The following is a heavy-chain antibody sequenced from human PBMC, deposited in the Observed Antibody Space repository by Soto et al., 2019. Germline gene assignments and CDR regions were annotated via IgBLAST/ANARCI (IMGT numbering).Heavy chain of an antibody. D-gene: IGHD2-21*02. CDR1: GFNFSNHW. V-gene: IGHV3-74*01. J-gene: IGHJ5*02. CDR2: ITSDGKSK. Sequence: PGGSLRLSCAASGFNFSNHWMHWVRQRPGEGLVWVPRITSDGKSKAYAESVKGRFAISRDNAKNTLYLQMNGLTAEDTAVYYCARESGDWPLNWFDPWGLGTLVTVSS. CDR3: ARESGDWPLNWFDP.